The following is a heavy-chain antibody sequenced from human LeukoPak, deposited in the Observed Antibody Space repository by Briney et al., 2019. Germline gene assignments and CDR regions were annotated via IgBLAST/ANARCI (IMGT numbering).Heavy chain of an antibody. V-gene: IGHV4-59*02. J-gene: IGHJ3*02. Sequence: SETLSLTCSVSADSVNSYYWNWIRQPPGKGLGWSVYIYYSGRTDSNPSLKSRVTISVDTSKLQFSMKLKHVTAADTAVYFCARGRWLPNAFDIWGQGTMVTVFS. D-gene: IGHD5-24*01. CDR2: IYYSGRT. CDR1: ADSVNSYY. CDR3: ARGRWLPNAFDI.